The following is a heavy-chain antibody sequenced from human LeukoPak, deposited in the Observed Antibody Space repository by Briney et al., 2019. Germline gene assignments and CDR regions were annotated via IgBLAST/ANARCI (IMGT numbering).Heavy chain of an antibody. V-gene: IGHV3-23*01. Sequence: GGSLRLSCAASGFTFNNYAMGWVRQAPGKGLEWVSVISGSSAGIKYADSVKGRFTISRDNPKDTLYLQMNSLSAEDTAVYYCATLSGRLRFLEWLSSFDYWGQGTLVTVSS. CDR2: ISGSSAGI. CDR1: GFTFNNYA. J-gene: IGHJ4*02. CDR3: ATLSGRLRFLEWLSSFDY. D-gene: IGHD3-3*01.